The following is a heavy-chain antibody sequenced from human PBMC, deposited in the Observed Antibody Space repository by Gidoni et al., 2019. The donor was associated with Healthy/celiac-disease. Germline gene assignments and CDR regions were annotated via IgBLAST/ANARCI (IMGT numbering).Heavy chain of an antibody. Sequence: QLQLQESGPGLVKPSETLSLTCTVSGGSISSSSYYWGWIRQPPGKGLEWIGSIYYSGSTYYNPSLKSRVTISVDTSKNQFSLKLSSVTAADTAVYYCARDGTRDGYTYWGQGTLVTVSS. J-gene: IGHJ4*02. CDR2: IYYSGST. D-gene: IGHD5-12*01. CDR3: ARDGTRDGYTY. V-gene: IGHV4-39*07. CDR1: GGSISSSSYY.